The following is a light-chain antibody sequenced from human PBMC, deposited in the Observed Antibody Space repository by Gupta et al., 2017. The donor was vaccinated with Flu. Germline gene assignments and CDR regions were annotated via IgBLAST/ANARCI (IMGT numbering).Light chain of an antibody. J-gene: IGLJ2*01. V-gene: IGLV2-14*01. CDR3: MLYDGNDQVV. CDR1: SSDIGAYIY. CDR2: ETT. Sequence: ITLSCTGSSSDIGAYIYVSWYQQHTGKPPRPIIYETTNRPSGASTRFSGANWGNKASLTXSXLQTEDXADYFCMLYDGNDQVVFGGGSKLTVL.